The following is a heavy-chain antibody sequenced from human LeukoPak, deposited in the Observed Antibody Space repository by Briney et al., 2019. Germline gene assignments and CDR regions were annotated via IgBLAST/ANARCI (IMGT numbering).Heavy chain of an antibody. J-gene: IGHJ3*01. CDR1: GDSFTSSRYF. CDR2: FYYSGSA. Sequence: SETLSLTCTVSGDSFTSSRYFWGWIRQPPGKGLEWIGSFYYSGSAYHNPSLKSRVTISLDTSKNHFSLKLTSVTAADTAVYYCARELRYDNSDSGAFWGQGTVVTVSS. V-gene: IGHV4-39*07. D-gene: IGHD3-22*01. CDR3: ARELRYDNSDSGAF.